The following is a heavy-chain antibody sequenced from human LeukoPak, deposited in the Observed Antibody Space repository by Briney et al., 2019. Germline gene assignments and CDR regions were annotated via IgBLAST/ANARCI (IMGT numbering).Heavy chain of an antibody. V-gene: IGHV3-23*01. CDR3: AKHDNSAWLTY. CDR2: ISGTGGPT. Sequence: PGGSLRLSCAASGFSFSNYAMSWVRQAPGKGLDWVSGISGTGGPTYYADSVKGRFTISRDDSKNTVYLQTNSLRAEDTAVYFCAKHDNSAWLTYWGQGALVTVSS. D-gene: IGHD4-11*01. CDR1: GFSFSNYA. J-gene: IGHJ4*02.